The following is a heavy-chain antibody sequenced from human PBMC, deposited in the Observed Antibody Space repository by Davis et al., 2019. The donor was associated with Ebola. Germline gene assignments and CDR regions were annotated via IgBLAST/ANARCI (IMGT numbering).Heavy chain of an antibody. CDR2: IYPGDSDT. J-gene: IGHJ3*02. D-gene: IGHD3-22*01. CDR3: ARLVGYYYDSSGPRGGAFDI. CDR1: GYSFTSYW. Sequence: GESLKISCKGSGYSFTSYWIGWVRQMPGKGLEWMGIIYPGDSDTRYSPSFQGQVTISADKSISTAYLQWSSLKASDTAMYYCARLVGYYYDSSGPRGGAFDIWGQGTMVTVSS. V-gene: IGHV5-51*01.